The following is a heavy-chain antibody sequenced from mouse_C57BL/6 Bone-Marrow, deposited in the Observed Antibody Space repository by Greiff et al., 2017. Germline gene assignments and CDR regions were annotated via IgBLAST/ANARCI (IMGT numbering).Heavy chain of an antibody. CDR2: IYPRSGNT. CDR3: ARNYYDYDYFDY. D-gene: IGHD2-4*01. V-gene: IGHV1-81*01. CDR1: GYTFTSYG. Sequence: VKLQESGAELARPGASVKLSCKASGYTFTSYGISWVKQRTGQGLEWIGEIYPRSGNTYYNEKFKGKATLTADKSSSTAYMELRSLTSEDSAVYFGARNYYDYDYFDYWGQGTTLTVSS. J-gene: IGHJ2*01.